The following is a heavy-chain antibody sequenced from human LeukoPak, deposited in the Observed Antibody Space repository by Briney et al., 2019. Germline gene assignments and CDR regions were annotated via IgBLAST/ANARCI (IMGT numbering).Heavy chain of an antibody. CDR3: ARGRPGGYCSSTSCPPRVYYYYYYMDV. J-gene: IGHJ6*03. CDR2: INHSGST. D-gene: IGHD2-2*01. Sequence: SETLSLTCAVYGGSFSGYYWSWIRQPPGKGLEWIGEINHSGSTNYNPSLKSRVTISVDTSKNQFSLKLSSVTAADTAVYYCARGRPGGYCSSTSCPPRVYYYYYYMDVWGKGTTFTVSS. CDR1: GGSFSGYY. V-gene: IGHV4-34*01.